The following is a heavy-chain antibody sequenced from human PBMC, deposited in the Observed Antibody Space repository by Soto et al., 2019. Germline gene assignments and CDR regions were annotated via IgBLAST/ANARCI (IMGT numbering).Heavy chain of an antibody. V-gene: IGHV4-38-2*01. Sequence: SETLSLTCAVSGYSITSDYYWGWIQQPPGKGLEWIGSIYSGSTYYNPSLKSRVTISVDTSKNQFSLRLTSVTAADTAMYYCAKKGYYPSGKINLFDSWGQGTLVTVS. CDR2: IYSGST. D-gene: IGHD3-10*01. CDR1: GYSITSDYY. J-gene: IGHJ4*02. CDR3: AKKGYYPSGKINLFDS.